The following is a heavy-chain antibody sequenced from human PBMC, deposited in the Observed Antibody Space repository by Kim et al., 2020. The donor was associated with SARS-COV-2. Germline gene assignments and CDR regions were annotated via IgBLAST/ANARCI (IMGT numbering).Heavy chain of an antibody. Sequence: GGSLRLSCAASGFTFSSYAMSWVRQAPGKGLEWVSAISGSGGSTYYADSVKGRFTISRDNSKNTLYLQMNSLRAEDTAVYYCAKGGPSSWEAMGDYYYYGMDVWGQGTTVTVSS. V-gene: IGHV3-23*01. J-gene: IGHJ6*02. CDR1: GFTFSSYA. CDR2: ISGSGGST. D-gene: IGHD6-13*01. CDR3: AKGGPSSWEAMGDYYYYGMDV.